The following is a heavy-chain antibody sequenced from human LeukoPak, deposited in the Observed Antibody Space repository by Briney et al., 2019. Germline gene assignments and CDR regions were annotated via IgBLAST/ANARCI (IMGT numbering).Heavy chain of an antibody. D-gene: IGHD3-16*02. Sequence: ASVKVSCKASGYTFTKYYIHWVRQTPGQGLEWMVEIIPIGGAATYAQKFQGRVTMTRDTSTSTVYMELSSLKSEDTAVFYCARVSGMGELSVEVDYWGQGTLVTVSS. J-gene: IGHJ4*02. CDR3: ARVSGMGELSVEVDY. CDR2: IIPIGGAA. V-gene: IGHV1-46*01. CDR1: GYTFTKYY.